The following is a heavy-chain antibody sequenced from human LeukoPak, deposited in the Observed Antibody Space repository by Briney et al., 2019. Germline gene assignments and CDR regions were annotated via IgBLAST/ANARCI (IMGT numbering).Heavy chain of an antibody. Sequence: GGSLRLSCAASGFTFSSCAMSWVRQAPGKGLEWVSAISGSGGSTYYADSVKGRFTISRDNSKNTLYLQMDSLRAEDTAVYYCAKKRVAGTLNWFDPWGQGTLVTVSS. V-gene: IGHV3-23*01. CDR2: ISGSGGST. J-gene: IGHJ5*02. D-gene: IGHD6-19*01. CDR1: GFTFSSCA. CDR3: AKKRVAGTLNWFDP.